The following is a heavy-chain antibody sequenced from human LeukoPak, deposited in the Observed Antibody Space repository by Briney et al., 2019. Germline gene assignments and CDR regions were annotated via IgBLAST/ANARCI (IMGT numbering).Heavy chain of an antibody. CDR3: ARHRAYSSSSPFDY. CDR1: GGSISRLY. Sequence: KPSETLSLTCSVSGGSISRLYWSWIRQPPGKGLEWIGYIYYTGSTNYNPSLQSRVTMFVDMSKYQFSLRLSSVTAAGTAVYYCARHRAYSSSSPFDYWGQGTLVTVSS. V-gene: IGHV4-59*08. CDR2: IYYTGST. D-gene: IGHD6-6*01. J-gene: IGHJ4*02.